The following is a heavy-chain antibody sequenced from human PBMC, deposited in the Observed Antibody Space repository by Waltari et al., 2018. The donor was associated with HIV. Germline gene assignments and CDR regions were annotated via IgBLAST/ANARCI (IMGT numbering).Heavy chain of an antibody. CDR2: IIPIFGTA. CDR3: ASPSGGNKFEEYFQH. J-gene: IGHJ1*01. D-gene: IGHD2-15*01. CDR1: RGTLSSYA. Sequence: QVQLVQSGAEVKKPGSSVQCSCKASRGTLSSYAISWVRTAPRQGLEWMGGIIPIFGTANYAQKFQGRVTITADESTSTAYMELSSLRSEDTAVYYCASPSGGNKFEEYFQHWGQGTLVTVSS. V-gene: IGHV1-69*01.